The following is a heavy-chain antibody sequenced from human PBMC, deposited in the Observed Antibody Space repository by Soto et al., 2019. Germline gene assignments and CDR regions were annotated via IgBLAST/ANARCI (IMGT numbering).Heavy chain of an antibody. CDR3: AREMGYCVSTSCPFDY. D-gene: IGHD2-2*01. Sequence: QVQLVESGGGVVQPGRSLRLSCTASGFILSSHAMHWVRQAPGKGLEWVAITSYDGSNKYHADSVKGRFTISRDNXKXMLSLQMNSLRAEDTAVYYCAREMGYCVSTSCPFDYWGQGTLVTVSS. CDR2: TSYDGSNK. J-gene: IGHJ4*02. V-gene: IGHV3-30-3*01. CDR1: GFILSSHA.